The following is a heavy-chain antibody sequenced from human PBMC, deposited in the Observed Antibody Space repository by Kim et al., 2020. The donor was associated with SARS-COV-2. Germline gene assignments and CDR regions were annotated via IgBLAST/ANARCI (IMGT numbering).Heavy chain of an antibody. Sequence: SETLSLTCTVSGGSISSSSYYWGWIRQPPGKGLEWIGSIYYSGSTYYNPSLKSRVTISVDTSKNQFSLKLSSVTAADTAVYYCARQALVVVIAIQYKTYFQHWGQGTLVTVSS. J-gene: IGHJ1*01. D-gene: IGHD2-21*01. V-gene: IGHV4-39*01. CDR2: IYYSGST. CDR1: GGSISSSSYY. CDR3: ARQALVVVIAIQYKTYFQH.